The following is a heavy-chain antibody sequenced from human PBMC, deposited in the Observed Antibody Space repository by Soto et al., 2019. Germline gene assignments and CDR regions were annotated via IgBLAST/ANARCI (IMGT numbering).Heavy chain of an antibody. CDR3: ARAVAVAADFDY. Sequence: GASVKLSCKASGYPFTGYAIHWVRQAPGQRLEWMGWINAGNGNTKYSQKFQGRVTITRDTSASTAYMELSSLRSEDTAVYYCARAVAVAADFDYWGQGTLVTVSS. J-gene: IGHJ4*02. CDR1: GYPFTGYA. V-gene: IGHV1-3*01. D-gene: IGHD6-19*01. CDR2: INAGNGNT.